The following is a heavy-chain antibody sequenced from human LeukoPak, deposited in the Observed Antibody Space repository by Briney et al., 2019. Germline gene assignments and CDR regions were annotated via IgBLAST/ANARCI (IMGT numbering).Heavy chain of an antibody. CDR2: IYSGGST. CDR1: GGSISSNY. V-gene: IGHV3-66*01. Sequence: PSETLSLTCTVSGGSISSNYMSWVRQAPGKGLEWVSVIYSGGSTYYADSVKGRFTISRDNSKNTLYLQMNSLRAEDTAVYYCARGGRGGYFDYWGQGTLVTVSS. CDR3: ARGGRGGYFDY. J-gene: IGHJ4*02. D-gene: IGHD3-16*01.